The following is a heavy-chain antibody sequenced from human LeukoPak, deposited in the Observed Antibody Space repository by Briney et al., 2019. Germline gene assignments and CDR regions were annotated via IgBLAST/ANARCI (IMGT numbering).Heavy chain of an antibody. CDR3: ATREHHVLRTPGDY. CDR1: GGSITISDYY. D-gene: IGHD6-6*01. J-gene: IGHJ4*02. V-gene: IGHV4-39*01. Sequence: SETLSLTCTVSGGSITISDYYWGWIRLPPGKGLEWIGTISHTGTTYYNPSLQSRVTISVDKSKNQFSLKLSSVTAADTAVYYCATREHHVLRTPGDYWGQGTLVTVPS. CDR2: ISHTGTT.